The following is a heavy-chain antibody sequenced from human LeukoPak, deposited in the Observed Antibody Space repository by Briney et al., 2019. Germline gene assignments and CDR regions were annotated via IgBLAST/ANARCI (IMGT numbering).Heavy chain of an antibody. J-gene: IGHJ4*02. D-gene: IGHD3-22*01. Sequence: PSETLSLTCAVYGGSFSGYYWSWIRQPPGKGLEWIGEINHSGSTNYNPSLKSRVTISVDTSKNQFSLKLSSVTAADTAVYYCARGIAEYYYDSSGYYYWGQGTLVTVSS. CDR1: GGSFSGYY. V-gene: IGHV4-34*01. CDR2: INHSGST. CDR3: ARGIAEYYYDSSGYYY.